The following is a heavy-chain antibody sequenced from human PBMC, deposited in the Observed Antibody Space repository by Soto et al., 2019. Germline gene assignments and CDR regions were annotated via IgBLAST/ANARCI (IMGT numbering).Heavy chain of an antibody. Sequence: ASVKVSCKASGYTFTGYYMHWVRQAPGQGLEWMGWINPNSGGTNYAQKFQGWVTMTRDTSISTAHMELSRLRSDDTAVYYCARGALLEMVRGVIMSYRGQGTMVTVSS. CDR2: INPNSGGT. J-gene: IGHJ4*02. V-gene: IGHV1-2*04. CDR1: GYTFTGYY. CDR3: ARGALLEMVRGVIMSY. D-gene: IGHD3-10*01.